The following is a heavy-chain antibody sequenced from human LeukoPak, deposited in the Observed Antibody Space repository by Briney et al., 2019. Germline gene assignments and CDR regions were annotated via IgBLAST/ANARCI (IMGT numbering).Heavy chain of an antibody. CDR3: ARVVGATTNWFDP. Sequence: PGGSLRLSCAASGFTFSSYSMNWVRQAPGKGLEWVSYISSSSSTIYYADSVKGRFTISRDNAKNSLYLQMNSLRAEDTAVYYCARVVGATTNWFDPWGQGTLVTVSS. J-gene: IGHJ5*02. V-gene: IGHV3-48*01. CDR2: ISSSSSTI. D-gene: IGHD1-26*01. CDR1: GFTFSSYS.